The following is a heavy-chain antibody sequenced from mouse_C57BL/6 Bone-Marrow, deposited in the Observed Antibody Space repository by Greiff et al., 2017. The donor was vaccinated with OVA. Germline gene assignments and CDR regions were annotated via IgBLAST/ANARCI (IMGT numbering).Heavy chain of an antibody. CDR2: INPYNGGT. CDR3: AKDSAYAMDY. CDR1: GYTFTDYY. Sequence: EVKLQESGPVLVKPGASVKMSCKASGYTFTDYYMNWVKQSHGKSLEWIGVINPYNGGTSYNQKFKGKATLTVDKSSSTAYMELNSLTSEDSAVYYCAKDSAYAMDYWGQGTSVTVSS. V-gene: IGHV1-19*01. J-gene: IGHJ4*01. D-gene: IGHD1-3*01.